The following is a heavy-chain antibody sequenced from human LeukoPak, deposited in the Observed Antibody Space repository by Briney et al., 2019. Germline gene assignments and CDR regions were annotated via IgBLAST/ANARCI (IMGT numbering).Heavy chain of an antibody. V-gene: IGHV4-61*02. J-gene: IGHJ4*02. CDR1: GGSISSGSYY. Sequence: SETLSLTCTVSGGSISSGSYYWSWIRQPAGKGLEWIGRIYTSGSTNYNPSLKSRVTISVDTSKNQFSLKLSSVTAADTAVYYCARGDYDILTGYYQIDYWGQGTLVTVSS. CDR3: ARGDYDILTGYYQIDY. CDR2: IYTSGST. D-gene: IGHD3-9*01.